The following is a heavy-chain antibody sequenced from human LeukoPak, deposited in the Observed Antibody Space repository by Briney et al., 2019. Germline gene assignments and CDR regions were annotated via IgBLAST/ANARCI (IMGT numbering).Heavy chain of an antibody. V-gene: IGHV3-23*01. J-gene: IGHJ4*02. Sequence: GGSLRLSCVASGFTFSSYAMTWVRQAPGKGLEWVSTIINSGATTYYADSVKGRFTISRDNSKNTLDLQMNSLRAEDTAAYYCAKDIHGDYGGLDYWGQGTLVTVSS. D-gene: IGHD4-17*01. CDR1: GFTFSSYA. CDR2: IINSGATT. CDR3: AKDIHGDYGGLDY.